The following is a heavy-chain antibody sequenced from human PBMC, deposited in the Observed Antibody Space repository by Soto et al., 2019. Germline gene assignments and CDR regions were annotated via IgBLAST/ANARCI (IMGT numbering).Heavy chain of an antibody. D-gene: IGHD2-2*01. CDR3: ARVRPDPIEVVPAGAFDI. CDR2: IIPILGIA. V-gene: IGHV1-69*02. J-gene: IGHJ3*02. Sequence: QVQLVQSGAEVKKPGSSVKVSCKASGGTFSSYTISWVRQAPGQGLEWMGRIIPILGIANYAQKFQGRVTMAADKSTSTAYMELSSLRAEDTAVYYCARVRPDPIEVVPAGAFDIGGQGTMVTVSS. CDR1: GGTFSSYT.